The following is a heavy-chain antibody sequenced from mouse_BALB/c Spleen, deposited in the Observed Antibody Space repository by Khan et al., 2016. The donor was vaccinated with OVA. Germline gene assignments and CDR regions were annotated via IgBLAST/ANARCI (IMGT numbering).Heavy chain of an antibody. CDR2: ISISGSA. V-gene: IGHV3-2*02. CDR3: ASELGRYYAMDY. Sequence: EVQLQESGPGLVKPSQSLSLTCTVTGYSITRDYAWNWIRQFPGNKLEWMGYISISGSASYNPSLKSRISITRDTSKHQFFLQLNSVTTEDTATYYCASELGRYYAMDYWGQGTSVTVSS. CDR1: GYSITRDYA. D-gene: IGHD4-1*01. J-gene: IGHJ4*01.